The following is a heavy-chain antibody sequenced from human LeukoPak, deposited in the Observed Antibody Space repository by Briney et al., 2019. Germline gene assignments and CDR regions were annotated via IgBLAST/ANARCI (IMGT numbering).Heavy chain of an antibody. CDR3: AREGSIAGIYYFDY. Sequence: ASVKVSCKASGYTFTSYGISWVRQAPGQGLEWMGWISAYNGNTNYAQKLQGRVTMTIDTSTSTAYMELRSLRSDDTAVYYCAREGSIAGIYYFDYWGQGTLVTVSS. CDR2: ISAYNGNT. D-gene: IGHD6-6*01. J-gene: IGHJ4*02. CDR1: GYTFTSYG. V-gene: IGHV1-18*01.